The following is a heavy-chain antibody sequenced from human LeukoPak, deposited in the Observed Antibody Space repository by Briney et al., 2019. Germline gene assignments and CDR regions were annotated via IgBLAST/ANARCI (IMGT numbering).Heavy chain of an antibody. J-gene: IGHJ4*02. CDR2: ISGSGGST. V-gene: IGHV3-23*01. CDR3: AKAEDYYDSSGYHYFDY. CDR1: GFTFSSYA. D-gene: IGHD3-22*01. Sequence: GGSLRLSCAASGFTFSSYAMCWVRQAPGKGLEWVSAISGSGGSTYYADSVKGRFTISRDNSKNTLYLQMNSLRAEDTAVYYCAKAEDYYDSSGYHYFDYWGQGTLVTVSS.